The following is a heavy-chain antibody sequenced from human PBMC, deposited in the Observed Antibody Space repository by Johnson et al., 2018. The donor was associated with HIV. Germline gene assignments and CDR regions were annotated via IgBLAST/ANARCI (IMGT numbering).Heavy chain of an antibody. D-gene: IGHD3-22*01. V-gene: IGHV3-30*02. CDR3: AKDRWGYYDSSGYGAFDI. CDR1: GFTFSSYG. J-gene: IGHJ3*02. Sequence: VQLVESGGGVVQPGESLRLSCAASGFTFSSYGMHWVRQAPGKGLEWVAFISYDGSNKYYADPVKGRFTISRDNSKNTLYLQMNSLRAEDTAVYYCAKDRWGYYDSSGYGAFDIWGQGTMVTVSS. CDR2: ISYDGSNK.